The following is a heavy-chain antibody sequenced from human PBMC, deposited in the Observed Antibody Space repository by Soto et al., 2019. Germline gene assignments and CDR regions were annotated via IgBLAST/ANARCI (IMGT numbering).Heavy chain of an antibody. CDR3: ASQHYYDSSGYYVVY. CDR1: GGSINNYY. Sequence: SETLSLTCTVSGGSINNYYWSWIRQPPGKGLEWIGYIYYSGRTSYNPSLKSRVTISVDTSKNQFSLKLSSVTAADTAVYYCASQHYYDSSGYYVVYWGQGTLVTVSS. V-gene: IGHV4-59*08. CDR2: IYYSGRT. J-gene: IGHJ4*02. D-gene: IGHD3-22*01.